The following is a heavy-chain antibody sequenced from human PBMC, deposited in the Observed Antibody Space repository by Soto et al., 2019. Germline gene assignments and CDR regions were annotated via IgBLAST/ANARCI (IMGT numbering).Heavy chain of an antibody. D-gene: IGHD3-16*02. Sequence: SETLSLTCTVSGGSISSYYWSWIRQPPGKGLEWIGYIYYSGSTNYNPSLKSRVTISVDTSKNQFSLKLSSVTAADTAVYYCASVHLGELSLGLWGQGTLVTGSS. CDR3: ASVHLGELSLGL. CDR1: GGSISSYY. J-gene: IGHJ4*02. CDR2: IYYSGST. V-gene: IGHV4-59*08.